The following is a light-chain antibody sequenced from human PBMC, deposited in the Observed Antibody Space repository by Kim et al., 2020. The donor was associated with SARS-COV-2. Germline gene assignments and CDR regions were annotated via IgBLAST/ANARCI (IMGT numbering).Light chain of an antibody. V-gene: IGKV2-28*01. CDR2: LGS. CDR3: MQALQTPLT. CDR1: LSLLHSNGDHY. Sequence: DIVMTQSPLSLPVTPGEPASISCRSSLSLLHSNGDHYLDWYLQKPGQSPELLIYLGSNRASGVPDRFSGSGSGTDFTLKISRVEAEDVGVYYCMQALQTPLTFGPGTKVDIK. J-gene: IGKJ3*01.